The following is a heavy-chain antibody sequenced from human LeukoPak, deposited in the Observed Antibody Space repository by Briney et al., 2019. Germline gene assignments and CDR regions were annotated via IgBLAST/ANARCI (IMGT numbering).Heavy chain of an antibody. CDR3: ARDSGQWLVPDAFDI. J-gene: IGHJ3*02. CDR2: INYKGGTT. Sequence: GGSLRLSCAASGFTLSSFSMHWVRQSPGRGLEYVSAINYKGGTTYYADSVKGRFTISRDNSKNTLYLQMNSLRAEDTAVYYCARDSGQWLVPDAFDIWGQGTMVTVSS. CDR1: GFTLSSFS. V-gene: IGHV3-64*02. D-gene: IGHD6-19*01.